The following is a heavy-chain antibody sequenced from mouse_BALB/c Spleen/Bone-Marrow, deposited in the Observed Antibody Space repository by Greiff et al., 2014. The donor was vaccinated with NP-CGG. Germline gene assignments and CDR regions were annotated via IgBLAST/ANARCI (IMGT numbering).Heavy chain of an antibody. V-gene: IGHV1-80*01. J-gene: IGHJ2*01. CDR1: GYPFSSYW. D-gene: IGHD2-10*02. CDR2: IYPGDGET. Sequence: QVQLQQSGAELVRPGSSVKISCKASGYPFSSYWMSWVKQRPGQGLEWIGQIYPGDGETNYNGKFKGNATLTAGKSSSTAYMQLISLTSEVSAVYFCARKYGDYWGQGTTLTGSS. CDR3: ARKYGDY.